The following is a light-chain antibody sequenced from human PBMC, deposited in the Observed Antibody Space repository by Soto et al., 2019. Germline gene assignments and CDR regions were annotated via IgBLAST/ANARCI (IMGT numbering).Light chain of an antibody. CDR2: GAS. CDR1: QSVSSN. J-gene: IGKJ4*01. CDR3: QQYNKWPPLT. Sequence: EIVMTQSPATLSVSPGERATLSCRASQSVSSNLAWYQQKPGQAPRLLIYGASTLATGIPARFSGSGSGTEFTLTISSLQSEDFAVYYIQQYNKWPPLTFGGGTKVEIK. V-gene: IGKV3-15*01.